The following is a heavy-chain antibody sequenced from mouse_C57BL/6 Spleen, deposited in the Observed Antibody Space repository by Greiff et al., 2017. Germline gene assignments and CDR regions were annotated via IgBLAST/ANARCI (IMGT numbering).Heavy chain of an antibody. D-gene: IGHD2-1*01. Sequence: VKLQESGAELVKPGASVKISCKASGYAFSSYWLNWVKQRPGKGLEWIGQIYPGDGDTNYNGKFKGKSTLTADKSSSTAYMQLSSLTSEDSAVYFCARSGGNWFAYWGQGTLVTVSA. CDR2: IYPGDGDT. CDR3: ARSGGNWFAY. V-gene: IGHV1-80*01. J-gene: IGHJ3*01. CDR1: GYAFSSYW.